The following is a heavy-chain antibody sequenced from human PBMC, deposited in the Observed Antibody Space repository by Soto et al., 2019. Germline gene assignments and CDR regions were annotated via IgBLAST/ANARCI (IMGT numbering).Heavy chain of an antibody. CDR1: GGTFSSYA. V-gene: IGHV1-69*13. Sequence: SVKVSCKASGGTFSSYAISWVRQAPGQGLEWMGGIIPIFGTANYAQKFQGRVTITADESTSTAYMELSSLRSEDTAVYYCARDGNRGYSYGNNWFDPWGQGTLVTVSS. J-gene: IGHJ5*02. CDR3: ARDGNRGYSYGNNWFDP. D-gene: IGHD5-18*01. CDR2: IIPIFGTA.